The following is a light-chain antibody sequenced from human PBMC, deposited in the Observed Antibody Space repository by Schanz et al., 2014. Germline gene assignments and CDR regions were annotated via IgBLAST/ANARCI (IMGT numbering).Light chain of an antibody. CDR3: ETWDSNTRV. CDR2: LEGSGSY. J-gene: IGLJ3*02. V-gene: IGLV4-60*03. Sequence: QPVLTQSSSASASLGSSVKLTCTLSSGHSSYIIAWHQQQPGKAPRYLMKLEGSGSYNKGSGVPDRFSGSSSGADRYLTSSNLQSEDEDDYYCETWDSNTRVFGGGTKLPVL. CDR1: SGHSSYI.